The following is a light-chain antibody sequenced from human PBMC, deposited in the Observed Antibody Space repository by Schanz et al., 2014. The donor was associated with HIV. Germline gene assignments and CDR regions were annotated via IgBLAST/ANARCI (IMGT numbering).Light chain of an antibody. Sequence: QSVLTQPPSVSAAPGQRVTISCSGSASNIGHNYVSWFQQLPGTAPKLLIYDNYKRPSGIPDRFSGSKSGTSATLVITGLQTGDEADYYCGTWDSRMSVGFVFGSGTKLTVL. CDR2: DNY. CDR3: GTWDSRMSVGFV. V-gene: IGLV1-51*01. CDR1: ASNIGHNY. J-gene: IGLJ1*01.